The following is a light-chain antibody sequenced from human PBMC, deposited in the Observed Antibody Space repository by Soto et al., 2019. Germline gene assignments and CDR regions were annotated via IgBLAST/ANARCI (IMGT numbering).Light chain of an antibody. CDR1: QSVSSSY. Sequence: EMVLTQSPGTLSLSPGERATLSCRASQSVSSSYIVWHQQKPGQAPRLLIYDASSRATGIPDRFSGSGSGTDFTLTISRLEPEDFAVYYCQQYGSSPLTFGGGTKVEIK. CDR3: QQYGSSPLT. J-gene: IGKJ4*01. V-gene: IGKV3-20*01. CDR2: DAS.